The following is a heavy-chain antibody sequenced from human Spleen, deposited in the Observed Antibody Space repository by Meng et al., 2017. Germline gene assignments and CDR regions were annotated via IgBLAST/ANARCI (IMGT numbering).Heavy chain of an antibody. CDR2: IYYSGST. J-gene: IGHJ4*02. D-gene: IGHD4-11*01. Sequence: GRLQESGPGLVRPSETLLLTCTVSGGSVSSGSYYWSWTRQPPGKGLEWIGYIYYSGSTNYNPSLKSRVTISIDTSKNQFSLKLSSVTAADSAVYYCARGPTTMAHDFDYWGQGTLVTVSS. CDR1: GGSVSSGSYY. V-gene: IGHV4-61*01. CDR3: ARGPTTMAHDFDY.